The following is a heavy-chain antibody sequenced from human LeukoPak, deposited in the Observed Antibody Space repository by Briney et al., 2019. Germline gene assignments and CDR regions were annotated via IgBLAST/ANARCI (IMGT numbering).Heavy chain of an antibody. CDR2: IRPDGSDK. D-gene: IGHD3-10*01. CDR1: GFTFSHYG. Sequence: GGSLRLSCAASGFTFSHYGMHWVRQAPGKGPEWVAFIRPDGSDKYYPDSVKGRCAISRDNSKNMLYLQMKSLRAEDTAVYRCVKDLTGSYNPIFDYWGQGTLVTVSS. CDR3: VKDLTGSYNPIFDY. V-gene: IGHV3-30*02. J-gene: IGHJ4*02.